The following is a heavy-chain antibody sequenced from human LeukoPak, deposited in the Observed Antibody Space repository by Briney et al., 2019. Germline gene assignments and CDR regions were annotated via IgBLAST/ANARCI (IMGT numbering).Heavy chain of an antibody. Sequence: ASVKVSCKASGYTLTSYDINWVRQATGQGLEWTGWMHPNSGNTGYAQKFQGRVTMTRNTSISTAYMELSSLRSEDTAVYYCARVRWGWFDPWGQGTLVTVSS. CDR1: GYTLTSYD. V-gene: IGHV1-8*01. CDR2: MHPNSGNT. CDR3: ARVRWGWFDP. D-gene: IGHD7-27*01. J-gene: IGHJ5*02.